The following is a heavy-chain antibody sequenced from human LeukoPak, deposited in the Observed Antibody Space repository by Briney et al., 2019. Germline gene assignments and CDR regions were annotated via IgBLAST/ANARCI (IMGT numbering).Heavy chain of an antibody. CDR1: GFSFNNYV. V-gene: IGHV3-23*01. CDR2: ISGDGART. Sequence: GGSLRHSCAASGFSFNNYVMSWVRQAPGKGLEWVSAISGDGARTYYADSVKGRFTISRDNSKNTLDLQMNSLRAEDTAIYYCAKTVVVITFRFDSWGQGSLVTVSS. D-gene: IGHD2-21*01. CDR3: AKTVVVITFRFDS. J-gene: IGHJ4*02.